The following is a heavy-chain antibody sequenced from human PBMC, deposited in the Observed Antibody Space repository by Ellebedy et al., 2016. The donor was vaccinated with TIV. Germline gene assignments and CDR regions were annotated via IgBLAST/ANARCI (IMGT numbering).Heavy chain of an antibody. V-gene: IGHV4-4*02. CDR1: GDSIDNNFW. CDR2: VYYTGST. D-gene: IGHD4-17*01. J-gene: IGHJ4*02. CDR3: ARQPELMITVTPFDY. Sequence: MPSETLSLTCTVSGDSIDNNFWYIWLRQPPGRGLEWIGDVYYTGSTNYNPSLKSRVTMSVDKSKNQFPLKLTSVTAADTAVYYCARQPELMITVTPFDYWGQGLLVTVSS.